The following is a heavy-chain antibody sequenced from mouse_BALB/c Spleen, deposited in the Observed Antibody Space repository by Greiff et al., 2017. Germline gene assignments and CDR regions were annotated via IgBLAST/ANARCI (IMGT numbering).Heavy chain of an antibody. CDR2: LWTGGGP. Sequence: VQRVDSGPGLVAPSQSLSITCTVSGFSLISNDISWFRQPPGKGLVWLGVLWTGGGPNYISPFMSRLSISKDNSKSQVFLKMNSLQANDTAIYYCASLPYYYAMDYWGQGTSGTVSS. CDR1: GFSLISND. D-gene: IGHD2-1*01. J-gene: IGHJ4*01. CDR3: ASLPYYYAMDY. V-gene: IGHV2-9-2*01.